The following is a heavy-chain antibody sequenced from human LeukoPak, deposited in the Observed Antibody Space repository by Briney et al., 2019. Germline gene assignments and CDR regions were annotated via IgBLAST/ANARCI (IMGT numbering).Heavy chain of an antibody. D-gene: IGHD3-16*01. CDR3: ARGGREVDF. V-gene: IGHV3-33*01. CDR1: GFTFSNYG. Sequence: GSSLRLSCAASGFTFSNYGMHWVRQAPGKGLECVAIIWYDVSNMYYADSVKGRFTISRDNAKNTMYLQMNSLRAEDTAVYYCARGGREVDFWGQGTLVTVSS. J-gene: IGHJ4*02. CDR2: IWYDVSNM.